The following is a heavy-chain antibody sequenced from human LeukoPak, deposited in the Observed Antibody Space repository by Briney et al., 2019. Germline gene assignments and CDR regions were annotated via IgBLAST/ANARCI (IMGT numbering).Heavy chain of an antibody. CDR2: IIPILGIA. V-gene: IGHV1-69*04. CDR3: ARGYSSGWLGIDY. D-gene: IGHD6-19*01. J-gene: IGHJ4*02. CDR1: GGTFSSYA. Sequence: ASVKVSCKASGGTFSSYAISWVRQAPGQGLEWMGRIIPILGIANYAQKFQGRVTITADKSTSTAYMELSSLRSEDTAVYYCARGYSSGWLGIDYWGQGTLVTVSS.